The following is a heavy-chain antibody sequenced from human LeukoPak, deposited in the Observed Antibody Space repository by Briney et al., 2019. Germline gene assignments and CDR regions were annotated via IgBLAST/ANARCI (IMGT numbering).Heavy chain of an antibody. V-gene: IGHV5-51*01. CDR3: ARVEMATIYYFDY. Sequence: GESLKISCKGSGYSFTSYWIGWVRQMPGKGLEWMGIIYPGDSDTRYSPSFQGQVTISADESISTAYLQWSSLKASDTAMYYCARVEMATIYYFDYWGQGTLATVSS. CDR1: GYSFTSYW. CDR2: IYPGDSDT. J-gene: IGHJ4*02. D-gene: IGHD5-24*01.